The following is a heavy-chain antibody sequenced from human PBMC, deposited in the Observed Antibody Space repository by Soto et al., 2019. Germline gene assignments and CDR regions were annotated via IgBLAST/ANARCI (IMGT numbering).Heavy chain of an antibody. CDR1: GFTFSSYA. CDR3: ARDRSIAGYYGMDV. V-gene: IGHV3-30-3*01. Sequence: QVQLVESGGGVVQPGRSLRLSCAASGFTFSSYAMHWVRQAPGKGLEWVAVISYDGSNKYYADSVKGRFTISRDNSKNTLYLQMNSLRAEDTAVYYCARDRSIAGYYGMDVWGQGTTVTVSS. CDR2: ISYDGSNK. D-gene: IGHD6-6*01. J-gene: IGHJ6*02.